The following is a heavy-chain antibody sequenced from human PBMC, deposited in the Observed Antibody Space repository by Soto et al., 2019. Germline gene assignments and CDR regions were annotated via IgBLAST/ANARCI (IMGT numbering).Heavy chain of an antibody. CDR2: ISYDGSNK. V-gene: IGHV3-30*04. CDR1: GFTFSSYA. J-gene: IGHJ6*02. Sequence: QVQLVESVGGVVQPGRSLRLSCAASGFTFSSYAMHWVRQAPGKGLEWVAVISYDGSNKYYADSVEGRFTLSRDSSKNTVLQMNSLRAEDTAGYYCARDRRFNDFSSGYLEHYYGMDVWGQGTTVTVSS. D-gene: IGHD3-3*01. CDR3: ARDRRFNDFSSGYLEHYYGMDV.